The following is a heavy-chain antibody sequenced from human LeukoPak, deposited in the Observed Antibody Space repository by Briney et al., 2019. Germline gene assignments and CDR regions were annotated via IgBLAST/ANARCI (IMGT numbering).Heavy chain of an antibody. V-gene: IGHV3-23*01. CDR1: GFTFSTYV. D-gene: IGHD5-12*01. CDR2: ICGSGDST. J-gene: IGHJ4*02. Sequence: GGPLRLSCAASGFTFSTYVMSWVRQAPGKGLEWVSGICGSGDSTYYADSVKGRFTISRDNSKNTLYLQMNSLRAEDTAVYYCAKGSGYDTDFDYWGQDTLVSVSS. CDR3: AKGSGYDTDFDY.